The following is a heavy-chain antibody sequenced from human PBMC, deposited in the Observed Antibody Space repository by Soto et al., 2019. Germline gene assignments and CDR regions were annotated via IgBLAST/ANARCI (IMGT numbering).Heavy chain of an antibody. V-gene: IGHV3-23*01. D-gene: IGHD2-2*01. CDR1: GFTFSTYA. Sequence: EVQLLESGGGLVQPGGSLRLSCAASGFTFSTYAMTWVRQAPGKGLEWVSGISDSGGSTYYADAVKGRFTISRDNSKNTLFLQMHSLRAEDTAVYYCATRRDASYYYYGMDVWGQGTTVIVSS. CDR2: ISDSGGST. CDR3: ATRRDASYYYYGMDV. J-gene: IGHJ6*02.